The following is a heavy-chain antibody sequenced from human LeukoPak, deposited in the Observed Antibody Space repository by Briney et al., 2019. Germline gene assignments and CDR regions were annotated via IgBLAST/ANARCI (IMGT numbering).Heavy chain of an antibody. V-gene: IGHV3-7*03. Sequence: GGSLRLSCAASGFTLCSYWMSWVRQAPGKGLEWVANIKQDGREKSYVDSVKGRFTISRDNAKNSLYLQMNSRRAEDTAVYYCARVYAENYYYYGMDVWGKGTTVTVSS. CDR1: GFTLCSYW. J-gene: IGHJ6*04. CDR3: ARVYAENYYYYGMDV. CDR2: IKQDGREK. D-gene: IGHD3-16*01.